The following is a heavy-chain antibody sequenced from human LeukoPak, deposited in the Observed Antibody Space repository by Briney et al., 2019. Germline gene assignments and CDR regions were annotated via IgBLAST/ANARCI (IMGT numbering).Heavy chain of an antibody. Sequence: GGSLRLSCAASGFTFSNYDMHWVRQATGKGLEWVSAIDSAGDTYYPGSVKGRFTISRENGKNSLYLQMNSLRAGDTAVYYCARDPRNNDYWGQGTLVTVSS. CDR3: ARDPRNNDY. J-gene: IGHJ4*02. CDR1: GFTFSNYD. CDR2: IDSAGDT. V-gene: IGHV3-13*01.